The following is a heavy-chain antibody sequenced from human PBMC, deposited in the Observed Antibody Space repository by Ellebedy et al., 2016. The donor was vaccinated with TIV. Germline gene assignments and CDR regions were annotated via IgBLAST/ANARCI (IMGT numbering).Heavy chain of an antibody. J-gene: IGHJ4*02. D-gene: IGHD2-15*01. CDR2: ISDSRSTK. CDR1: GFPFRSYT. Sequence: GESLKIPCAASGFPFRSYTMDWVRQAPGKGLEWVSSISDSRSTKYYSESVKGRFIISRDNAKNSLYLQMNSLRAEDTAVYYCARVGAASYDYWGQGTLVTVSS. V-gene: IGHV3-48*01. CDR3: ARVGAASYDY.